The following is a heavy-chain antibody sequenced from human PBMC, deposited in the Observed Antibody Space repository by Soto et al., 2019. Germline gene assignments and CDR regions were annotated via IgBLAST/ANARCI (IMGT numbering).Heavy chain of an antibody. V-gene: IGHV4-4*07. Sequence: PSETLSLTSPVSGGAIFPYYWSCSRHPAGKVLEWIGRIQASGDTLYNPSFNGRVTVSVDTSKSQFSLKRTSLSAADTAIYYCARDLATPPYNWFDPWGQGTLVTVSS. CDR1: GGAIFPYY. CDR2: IQASGDT. CDR3: ARDLATPPYNWFDP. J-gene: IGHJ5*02.